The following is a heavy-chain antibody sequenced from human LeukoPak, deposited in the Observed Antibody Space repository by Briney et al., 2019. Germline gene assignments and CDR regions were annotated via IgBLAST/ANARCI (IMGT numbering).Heavy chain of an antibody. Sequence: GGSLRLSCAASGFTFSSYWMHWVRQAPGKGLEWVSYISSSSSTIYYADSVKGRFTISRDNAKNSLYLQMNSLRAEDTAVYYCAREITIFGVVIKEGGYFDYWGQGTLVTVSS. CDR1: GFTFSSYW. D-gene: IGHD3-3*01. V-gene: IGHV3-48*01. CDR3: AREITIFGVVIKEGGYFDY. CDR2: ISSSSSTI. J-gene: IGHJ4*02.